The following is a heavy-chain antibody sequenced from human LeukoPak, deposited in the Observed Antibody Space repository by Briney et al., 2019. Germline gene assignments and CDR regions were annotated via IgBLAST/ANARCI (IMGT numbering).Heavy chain of an antibody. CDR3: ARGLGSYDSSELTWPMISF. V-gene: IGHV1-8*01. CDR2: MNPNSGDT. Sequence: ASVKVSCKASGYTFTNYEINWERQATGHGLEWMGWMNPNSGDTAYAQKFQGRITMTRSTSITTAYMELSGLRSEDTAVYYCARGLGSYDSSELTWPMISFWGQGTQATVSS. J-gene: IGHJ4*02. CDR1: GYTFTNYE. D-gene: IGHD3-22*01.